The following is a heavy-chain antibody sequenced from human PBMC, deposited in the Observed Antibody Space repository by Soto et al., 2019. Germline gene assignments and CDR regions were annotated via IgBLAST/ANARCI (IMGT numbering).Heavy chain of an antibody. CDR3: AKERPGIAAAGNHDYYYYYGMDV. Sequence: GGSLRLSCAASGFTFIDYAMHWVLQAPCKGLEWVAVVSHDGRNTHYADSVKGRFTISRDNSKNTLYLQMNSLRAEDTAVYYCAKERPGIAAAGNHDYYYYYGMDVWGQGTTVTVSS. CDR2: VSHDGRNT. D-gene: IGHD6-13*01. J-gene: IGHJ6*02. V-gene: IGHV3-30*18. CDR1: GFTFIDYA.